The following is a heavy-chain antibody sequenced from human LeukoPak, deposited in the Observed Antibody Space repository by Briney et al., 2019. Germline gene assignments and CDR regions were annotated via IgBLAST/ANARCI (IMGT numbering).Heavy chain of an antibody. J-gene: IGHJ4*02. CDR3: ARDAPAGEKPEYFFDY. CDR2: IGRGII. V-gene: IGHV3-48*04. CDR1: GFTFSSYS. Sequence: PGGSLRLSCAASGFTFSSYSMNWVRQAPGKGLEWVSHIGRGIIYADSVKGRFTISRDNAKNSVYLQMNSLRAEDTAVYYCARDAPAGEKPEYFFDYWGQGTLVTVSS.